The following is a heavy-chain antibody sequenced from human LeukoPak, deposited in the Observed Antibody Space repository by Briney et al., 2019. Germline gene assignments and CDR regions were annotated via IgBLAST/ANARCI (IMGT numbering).Heavy chain of an antibody. CDR3: ARHLPSGSGELSV. D-gene: IGHD3-10*01. CDR1: GYTFTGFY. Sequence: KVSCKASGYTFTGFYMHWVRQMPGKGLEWMGIIYPGDSDTRYSPSFQGQVTISADKSISTAYLQWSSLKASDTAMYYCARHLPSGSGELSVWGQGTLVTVSS. J-gene: IGHJ4*02. V-gene: IGHV5-51*01. CDR2: IYPGDSDT.